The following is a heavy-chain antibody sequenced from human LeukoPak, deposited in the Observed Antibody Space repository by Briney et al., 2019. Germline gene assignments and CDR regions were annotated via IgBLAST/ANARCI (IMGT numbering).Heavy chain of an antibody. Sequence: PGGSLRLSCAASGFTFDDYAMHWVRQAPGKGLEWVSGISWNSGSIGYADSVKGRFTISRDNAKNSLYLQMNSLRAEDTAVYYCAREYCSGGSCYPSDYYYMDVWGKGTTVTISS. CDR3: AREYCSGGSCYPSDYYYMDV. CDR2: ISWNSGSI. J-gene: IGHJ6*03. D-gene: IGHD2-15*01. V-gene: IGHV3-9*01. CDR1: GFTFDDYA.